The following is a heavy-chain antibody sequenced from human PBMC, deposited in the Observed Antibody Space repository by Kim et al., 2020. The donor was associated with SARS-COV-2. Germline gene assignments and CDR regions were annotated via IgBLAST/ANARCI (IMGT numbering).Heavy chain of an antibody. V-gene: IGHV4-39*01. D-gene: IGHD6-19*01. CDR2: IYYSGST. Sequence: SETLSLTCTVSGGSISSSSYYWGWIRQPPGKGLEWIGSIYYSGSTYYNPSLKSRVTISVDTSKNQFSLKLSSVTAADTAVYYCARHKHYIAVAWGGYYYGMDVWGQGTTVTVSS. CDR3: ARHKHYIAVAWGGYYYGMDV. J-gene: IGHJ6*02. CDR1: GGSISSSSYY.